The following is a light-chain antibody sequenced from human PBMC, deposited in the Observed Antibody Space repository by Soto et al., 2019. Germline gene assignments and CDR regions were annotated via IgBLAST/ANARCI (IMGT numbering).Light chain of an antibody. CDR3: QAYDYSLTASV. J-gene: IGLJ3*02. CDR1: SSNLGAGYD. Sequence: QAVVTQPPSVSGAPGQRVTIPCTGNSSNLGAGYDVHWYQQLRGTAPKLVIYGNRNRPSGVPERFSGSKSGTSASLAITGLQAEDEGDYYCQAYDYSLTASVFGGGTKVTVL. V-gene: IGLV1-40*01. CDR2: GNR.